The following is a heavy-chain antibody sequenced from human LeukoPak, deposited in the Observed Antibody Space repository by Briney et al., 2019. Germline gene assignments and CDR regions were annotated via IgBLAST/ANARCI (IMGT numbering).Heavy chain of an antibody. CDR1: GYSFTNYW. D-gene: IGHD1-26*01. Sequence: VESLNISCKGPGYSFTNYWIGWVRQMPGQGLEWMGIIYPADSDTRYSTSFQGQVTISAAKSIRTAYLQWSSLKASATAMYFCARRYSGSSADYWGQGTLVTVSS. V-gene: IGHV5-51*01. CDR2: IYPADSDT. J-gene: IGHJ4*02. CDR3: ARRYSGSSADY.